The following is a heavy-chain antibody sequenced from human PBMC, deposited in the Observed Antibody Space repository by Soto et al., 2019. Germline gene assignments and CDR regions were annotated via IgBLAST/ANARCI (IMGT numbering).Heavy chain of an antibody. D-gene: IGHD2-21*01. CDR2: INHSRST. J-gene: IGHJ4*02. Sequence: PSETLSLTCAVFDGSFSGFYWRRIRQPPGKGLGWIGEINHSRSTIYTPSLKRRVTISVDTSKNHFSLKLTSVTAADTAVYYCARYKIAGLFDYWGQGTLVTVSP. V-gene: IGHV4-34*01. CDR3: ARYKIAGLFDY. CDR1: DGSFSGFY.